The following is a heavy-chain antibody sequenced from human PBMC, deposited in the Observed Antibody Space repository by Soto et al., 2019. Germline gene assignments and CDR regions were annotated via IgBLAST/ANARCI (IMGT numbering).Heavy chain of an antibody. D-gene: IGHD3-10*01. Sequence: QVQLQESGPGLVKPSETLSLTCTVSGGSISSYYWSWIRQPPGKGLEWIGYIYYSGSTNYNPSLTCRVTISGDTSKDQVSLKLGPVAAADAAVYYCARDRWGEDGSGSYSLDYWGQGTLVTVSS. J-gene: IGHJ4*02. V-gene: IGHV4-59*01. CDR1: GGSISSYY. CDR2: IYYSGST. CDR3: ARDRWGEDGSGSYSLDY.